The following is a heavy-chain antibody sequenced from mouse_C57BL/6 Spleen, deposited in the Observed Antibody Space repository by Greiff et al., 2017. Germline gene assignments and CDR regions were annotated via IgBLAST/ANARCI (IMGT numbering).Heavy chain of an antibody. J-gene: IGHJ4*01. CDR3: ARSDAYYYAMDY. CDR2: INPNNGGT. CDR1: GYTFTDYY. V-gene: IGHV1-26*01. Sequence: EVQLQQSGPELVKPGASVKISCKASGYTFTDYYMNWVKQSHGKSLEWIGDINPNNGGTSYNQKFKGKATLTVDKSSSTAYMELRSLTSEDSAVYYCARSDAYYYAMDYWGQVTSVTVSS.